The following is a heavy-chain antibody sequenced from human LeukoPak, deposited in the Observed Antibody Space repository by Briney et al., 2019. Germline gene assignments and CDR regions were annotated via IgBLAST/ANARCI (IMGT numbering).Heavy chain of an antibody. Sequence: GGSLRLSCAASGFTFSSYWMSWVRQAPGKGLEWVANIKQDGSEKYYVDSVKGRFTISRDNAKNSLYLQMNSLRAEDTAVYYCASRSSSWSPNWFDPWGQGTLVTVSS. J-gene: IGHJ5*02. D-gene: IGHD6-13*01. CDR2: IKQDGSEK. CDR1: GFTFSSYW. V-gene: IGHV3-7*03. CDR3: ASRSSSWSPNWFDP.